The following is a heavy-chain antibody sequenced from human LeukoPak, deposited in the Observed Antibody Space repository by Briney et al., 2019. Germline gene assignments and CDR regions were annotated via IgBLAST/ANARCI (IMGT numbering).Heavy chain of an antibody. Sequence: PGGSLRLSCAASGFTFSSYAMSWVRQAPGKGLEWVSAISGSGGSTYYADSVKGRFTISRDNSKNTLYLQMNSLRAEDTAVYYCAKDRHSSSYYQSPIDYWGQGTLVTVSS. J-gene: IGHJ4*02. D-gene: IGHD3-22*01. CDR3: AKDRHSSSYYQSPIDY. CDR1: GFTFSSYA. CDR2: ISGSGGST. V-gene: IGHV3-23*01.